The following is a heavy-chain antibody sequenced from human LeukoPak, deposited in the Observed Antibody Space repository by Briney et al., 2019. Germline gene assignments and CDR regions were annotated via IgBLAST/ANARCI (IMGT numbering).Heavy chain of an antibody. Sequence: ASVKVSCKASGYTFTGYYMHWVRQAPGQGLEWMGWINPNSGGTNYAQKFQGRVTMTRDTSINTAYMELSRLRSDATAVYYCARVGDWGSPACDYWGQGTLVTVSS. D-gene: IGHD7-27*01. CDR2: INPNSGGT. CDR1: GYTFTGYY. J-gene: IGHJ4*02. V-gene: IGHV1-2*02. CDR3: ARVGDWGSPACDY.